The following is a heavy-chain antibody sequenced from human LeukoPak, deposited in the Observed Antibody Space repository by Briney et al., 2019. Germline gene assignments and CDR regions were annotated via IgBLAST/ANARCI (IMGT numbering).Heavy chain of an antibody. CDR3: ARGRYSSSWSHYYYYYMDV. D-gene: IGHD6-13*01. J-gene: IGHJ6*03. CDR1: GFTFSSYD. CDR2: IDTAGDT. Sequence: GGSLRLSCVASGFTFSSYDMHWVRQATGKGLEWVSAIDTAGDTYYPDSVKGRFTISRENAKNSLYLQMNSLRAGDTAAYYCARGRYSSSWSHYYYYYMDVWGKGTTVTVSS. V-gene: IGHV3-13*01.